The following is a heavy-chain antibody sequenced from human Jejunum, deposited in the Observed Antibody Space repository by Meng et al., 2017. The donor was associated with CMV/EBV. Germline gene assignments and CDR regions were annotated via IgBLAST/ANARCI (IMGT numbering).Heavy chain of an antibody. J-gene: IGHJ4*02. V-gene: IGHV2-5*02. CDR1: TSSGVG. Sequence: TSSGVGGGWIRQPAGKALEWLAVIDWDDDKRNSTSMKSRIAIMKDTNNNQVVHTVTNMDPVDTATYYGAHRYPGYGSWKKGLFDYWGQGILVTVSS. D-gene: IGHD6-13*01. CDR2: IDWDDDK. CDR3: AHRYPGYGSWKKGLFDY.